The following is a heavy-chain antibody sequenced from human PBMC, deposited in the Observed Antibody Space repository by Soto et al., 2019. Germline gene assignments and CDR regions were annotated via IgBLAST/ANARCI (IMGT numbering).Heavy chain of an antibody. J-gene: IGHJ5*02. CDR2: IYYSGST. CDR3: ARVTTTRYCSGGSCYWGGTWFDP. D-gene: IGHD2-15*01. Sequence: SETLSLTCTVSGGSISSYYWSWIRQPPGKGLEWIGYIYYSGSTYYNPSLKSRVTISVDRSKNQFSLKLSSVTAADTAVYYCARVTTTRYCSGGSCYWGGTWFDPWGQGTLVTGSS. CDR1: GGSISSYY. V-gene: IGHV4-59*12.